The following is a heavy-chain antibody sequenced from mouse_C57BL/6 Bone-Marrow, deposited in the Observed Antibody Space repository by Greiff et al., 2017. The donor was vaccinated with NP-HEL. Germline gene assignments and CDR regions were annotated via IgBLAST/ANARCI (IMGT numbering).Heavy chain of an antibody. CDR1: GYTFTSYW. V-gene: IGHV1-50*01. J-gene: IGHJ2*01. CDR2: IDPSDSYT. D-gene: IGHD1-1*01. Sequence: VQLQQPGAELVKPGASVKLSCKASGYTFTSYWMQWVKQRPGQGLEWIGEIDPSDSYTNYNQKFKGKATLTVDTSSSTAYMQLSSLTSEDSAVYYCARWGVTTVVDLWGQGTTLTVSA. CDR3: ARWGVTTVVDL.